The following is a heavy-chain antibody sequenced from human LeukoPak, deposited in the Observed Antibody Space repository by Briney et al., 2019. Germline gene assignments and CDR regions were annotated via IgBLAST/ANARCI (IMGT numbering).Heavy chain of an antibody. J-gene: IGHJ5*02. V-gene: IGHV3-53*01. CDR3: ARAVAGTSWFDP. D-gene: IGHD6-19*01. CDR2: YYSGGGT. Sequence: GGSLSFSCAASGCTVGSNYMNWVRQAPGTGLEWVSVYYSGGGTSYTQSVRGRFTISGDNSKYTLYLRMNSLRVENTAVYYCARAVAGTSWFDPWGQGTLVTVSS. CDR1: GCTVGSNY.